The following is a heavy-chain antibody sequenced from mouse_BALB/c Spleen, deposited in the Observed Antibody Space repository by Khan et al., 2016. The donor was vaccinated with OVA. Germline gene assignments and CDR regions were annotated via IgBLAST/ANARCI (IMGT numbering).Heavy chain of an antibody. V-gene: IGHV3-2*02. D-gene: IGHD2-4*01. CDR3: TRKDYCDDDPFPY. CDR1: GYSITSDYA. J-gene: IGHJ3*01. CDR2: INYSGNT. Sequence: VQLKESGPGLVKPSQSLSLTCTVTGYSITSDYAWYWIRHFPGNKLEWMGYINYSGNTRYNPSLKSRISITRDTSKNQFFLQLKSVTTEDTATYYCTRKDYCDDDPFPYWGQGTRVTVSA.